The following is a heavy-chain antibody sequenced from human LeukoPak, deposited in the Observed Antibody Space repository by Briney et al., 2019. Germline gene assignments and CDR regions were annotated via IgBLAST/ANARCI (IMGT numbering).Heavy chain of an antibody. Sequence: ASVKVSCKASGYTFTGYYMHWVRQAPGQGLEWMGRINPNSGGTNYAQRFQGRVTMTRDTSISTAYMELSRLRSDDTAVYYCARDHYGYSSGSGFDCWGQGILVTVS. CDR1: GYTFTGYY. J-gene: IGHJ4*02. CDR3: ARDHYGYSSGSGFDC. V-gene: IGHV1-2*06. CDR2: INPNSGGT. D-gene: IGHD3-10*01.